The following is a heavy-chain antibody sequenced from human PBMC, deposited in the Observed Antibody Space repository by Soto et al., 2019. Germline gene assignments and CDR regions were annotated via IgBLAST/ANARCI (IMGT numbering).Heavy chain of an antibody. CDR2: IDPSDSYN. Sequence: PGESLNISCKGSGSIFTSYWISWVRQMPGNGLEGMGRIDPSDSYNNHSPPFQGHVTISAEKSIRTAYLQWSGLKASDNDMYYCERRYGLGELPPGMDVWGQGTTVTVYS. CDR3: ERRYGLGELPPGMDV. V-gene: IGHV5-10-1*01. D-gene: IGHD3-10*01. CDR1: GSIFTSYW. J-gene: IGHJ6*02.